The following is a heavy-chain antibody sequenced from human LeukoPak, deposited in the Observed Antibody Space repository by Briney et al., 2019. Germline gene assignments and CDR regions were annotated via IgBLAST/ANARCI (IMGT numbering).Heavy chain of an antibody. CDR1: GGSISSSSYY. V-gene: IGHV4-39*07. D-gene: IGHD3-3*01. CDR2: IYYSGST. Sequence: SETLSLTCTVSGGSISSSSYYWGWIRQPPGTGLEWIGSIYYSGSTYYNPSLKSRVTISVDTSKNQFSLSLDSVTAADTAVYYCARGLASGYPPIPFDYWGQGTLVTVSS. CDR3: ARGLASGYPPIPFDY. J-gene: IGHJ4*02.